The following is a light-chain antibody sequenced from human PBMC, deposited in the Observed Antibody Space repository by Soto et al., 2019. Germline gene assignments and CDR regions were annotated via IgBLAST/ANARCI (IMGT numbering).Light chain of an antibody. CDR3: QQYGSSPPLT. CDR2: GAS. V-gene: IGKV3-20*01. J-gene: IGKJ4*01. Sequence: EIVLTQSPATLSLSPGERATLSCRASQSVSSYLAWYQQRPGQAPRLLIYGASTRPTGIPDRFSGSGSGTDFTLTISRLEPEDFALYYCQQYGSSPPLTFGGGTKVDI. CDR1: QSVSSY.